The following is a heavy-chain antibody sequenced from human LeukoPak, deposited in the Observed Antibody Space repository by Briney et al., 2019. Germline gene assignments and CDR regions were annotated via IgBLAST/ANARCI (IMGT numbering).Heavy chain of an antibody. V-gene: IGHV3-48*03. CDR2: IDSSGSNI. CDR3: ARRWSSSLNHYFDY. J-gene: IGHJ4*02. D-gene: IGHD6-13*01. Sequence: PGGSLRLSCAASGFTFSSYEMNWVRQAPGKGLEWVSYIDSSGSNIHYADSVKGRFTISRDNAKNSLYLQMNSLRAEDTAVYYCARRWSSSLNHYFDYWGQGTLVTVSS. CDR1: GFTFSSYE.